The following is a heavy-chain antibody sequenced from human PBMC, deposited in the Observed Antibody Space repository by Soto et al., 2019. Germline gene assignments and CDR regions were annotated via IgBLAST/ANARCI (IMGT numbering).Heavy chain of an antibody. CDR2: IYHSGST. V-gene: IGHV4-4*02. CDR3: ARVLAVAGTYYYYSGMDV. Sequence: SETLSLTCAVSGGSISSSNWWSWVRQPPGKGLEWIGEIYHSGSTNYNPSLKSRVTISVDKSKNQFSLKLGSVTAADTAVYYCARVLAVAGTYYYYSGMDVWGQGTTVTVSS. J-gene: IGHJ6*02. CDR1: GGSISSSNW. D-gene: IGHD6-19*01.